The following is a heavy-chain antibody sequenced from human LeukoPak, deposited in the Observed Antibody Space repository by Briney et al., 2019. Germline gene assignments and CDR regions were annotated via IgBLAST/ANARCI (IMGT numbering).Heavy chain of an antibody. CDR2: MNPNSGNT. CDR1: GYTFTSYD. J-gene: IGHJ4*02. D-gene: IGHD6-19*01. Sequence: ASVKVSCKASGYTFTSYDINWVRQATGQGLEWMGWMNPNSGNTGYAQKFQGRATMTRNTSISTAYMELSSLRSEDTAVYYCARGRRGSSGWYGFYFDYWGQGTLVTVSS. CDR3: ARGRRGSSGWYGFYFDY. V-gene: IGHV1-8*01.